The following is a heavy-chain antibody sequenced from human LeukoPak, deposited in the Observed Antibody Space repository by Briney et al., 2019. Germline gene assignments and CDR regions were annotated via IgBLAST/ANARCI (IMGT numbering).Heavy chain of an antibody. Sequence: GESLKISCKGSGYRFTSYWIGWVRQAPGQGLEWMGWINPNSGGTNYAQKFQGRVTMTRDTSISTAYMELSRLRSDDTAVYYCARDDYGDTNWFDPWGQGTLVTVSS. D-gene: IGHD4-17*01. CDR3: ARDDYGDTNWFDP. J-gene: IGHJ5*02. V-gene: IGHV1-2*02. CDR1: GYRFTSYW. CDR2: INPNSGGT.